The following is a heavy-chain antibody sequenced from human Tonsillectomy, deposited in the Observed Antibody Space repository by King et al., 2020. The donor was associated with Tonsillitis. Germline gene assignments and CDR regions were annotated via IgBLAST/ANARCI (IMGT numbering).Heavy chain of an antibody. CDR3: ARRHCSRSICNPYYFDL. D-gene: IGHD3-3*02. CDR2: IHYIGST. V-gene: IGHV4-59*08. CDR1: GGPISSNY. J-gene: IGHJ4*02. Sequence: QVQLQESGPGLVKPSETLSPPCNVPGGPISSNYWSWVRQPPGKGWDGFGYIHYIGSTNYTASLKSRVTISMDTSKNKFSLNVNSVTAADTAVYYCARRHCSRSICNPYYFDLWGQGTLVIVSS.